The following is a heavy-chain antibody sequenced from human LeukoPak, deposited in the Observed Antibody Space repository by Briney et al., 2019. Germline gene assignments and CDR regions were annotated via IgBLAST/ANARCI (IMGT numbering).Heavy chain of an antibody. J-gene: IGHJ4*02. V-gene: IGHV4-34*01. CDR1: GGSFSGYY. CDR2: ISHSGST. Sequence: SETLSLTCAVYGGSFSGYYWSWIRQPPGKGLEWIGEISHSGSTNYNPSLKSRVTISVDTSKNQFSLKLSSVTAADTAVYYCARRGCSYGRWGQGTLVTVSS. CDR3: ARRGCSYGR. D-gene: IGHD5-18*01.